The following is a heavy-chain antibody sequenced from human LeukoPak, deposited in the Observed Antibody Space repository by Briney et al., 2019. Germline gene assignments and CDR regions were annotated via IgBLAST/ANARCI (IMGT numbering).Heavy chain of an antibody. CDR2: ISSSSSYI. CDR3: ARVRAGFSRTRCSGGSCRSYYYYMDV. D-gene: IGHD2-15*01. V-gene: IGHV3-21*01. J-gene: IGHJ6*03. Sequence: GGSLRLSCAASGFTFSSYSMNWVRQAPGKGLEWVSSISSSSSYIYYADSVKGRFTISRDNAKNSLYLQMNSLRAEDTAVYYCARVRAGFSRTRCSGGSCRSYYYYMDVWGKGTTVTVSS. CDR1: GFTFSSYS.